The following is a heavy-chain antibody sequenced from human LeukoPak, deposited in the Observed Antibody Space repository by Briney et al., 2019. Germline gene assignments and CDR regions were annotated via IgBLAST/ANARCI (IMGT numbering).Heavy chain of an antibody. Sequence: SETLSLTCAVSGGSISSSNWWSWVRQPPGKGLEWIGEIYHSGSTNYNPSLKSRVTISVDKSKNQFSLKLSSVTAADTAVYYCARFVVVTAHDAFDIWGQGTMVTVSS. J-gene: IGHJ3*02. CDR2: IYHSGST. D-gene: IGHD2-21*02. CDR1: GGSISSSNW. CDR3: ARFVVVTAHDAFDI. V-gene: IGHV4-4*02.